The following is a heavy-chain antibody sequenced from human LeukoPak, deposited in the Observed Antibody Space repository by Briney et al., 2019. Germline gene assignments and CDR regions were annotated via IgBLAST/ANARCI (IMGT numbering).Heavy chain of an antibody. J-gene: IGHJ5*02. CDR2: IYYSGST. CDR3: ARGVFWRTADP. D-gene: IGHD3-3*01. Sequence: TSETLSLTCIVSGGSISSYYWSWIRQSPEKGLEWIGYIYYSGSTNYNPSLKSRVTISVDMSKSQFSLRLTSVTAADTAVYYCARGVFWRTADPWGQGTLVTVSS. CDR1: GGSISSYY. V-gene: IGHV4-59*01.